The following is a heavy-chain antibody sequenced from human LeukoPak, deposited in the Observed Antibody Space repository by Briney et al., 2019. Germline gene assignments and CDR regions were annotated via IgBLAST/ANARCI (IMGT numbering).Heavy chain of an antibody. V-gene: IGHV3-53*01. J-gene: IGHJ6*03. CDR3: AVRRTAAGTENYMDV. CDR2: IYSGGST. CDR1: GFTVSSNY. D-gene: IGHD6-13*01. Sequence: PGGSLRLSCAASGFTVSSNYMSWVRQAPGKGLEWVSVIYSGGSTYYADSVKGRFTISRDNSKNTLYLQMNSLRAGDTAVYYCAVRRTAAGTENYMDVWGKGTTVTVSS.